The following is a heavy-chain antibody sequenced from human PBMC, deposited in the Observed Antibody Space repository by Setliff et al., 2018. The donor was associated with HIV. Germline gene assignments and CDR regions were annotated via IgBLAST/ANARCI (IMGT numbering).Heavy chain of an antibody. V-gene: IGHV3-30-3*01. Sequence: PGESLKISCAASGFTFSSYAMHWVRQAPGKGLEWVAVISYDGSNKYYADSVKGRFTISRDNSKNTLYLPMNSLRAEDTAVYYCAREGSYDYVWRYYYAMDVWGQGTTVTVSS. CDR3: AREGSYDYVWRYYYAMDV. CDR2: ISYDGSNK. D-gene: IGHD3-16*01. CDR1: GFTFSSYA. J-gene: IGHJ6*02.